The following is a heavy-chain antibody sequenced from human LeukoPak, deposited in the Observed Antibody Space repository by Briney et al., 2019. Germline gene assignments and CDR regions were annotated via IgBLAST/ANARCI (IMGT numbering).Heavy chain of an antibody. CDR1: GFTFSSFD. V-gene: IGHV3-13*01. Sequence: GGSLRHSCAASGFTFSSFDMHWVREPTGQGLEWVSTIGTASDTYYPGSVEGRFTLSRDNAKNSLYLQMNSLTAGDTAVYYCARGPRRGKHYYMDVWGKGTTVTVSS. CDR2: IGTASDT. J-gene: IGHJ6*03. D-gene: IGHD1-1*01. CDR3: ARGPRRGKHYYMDV.